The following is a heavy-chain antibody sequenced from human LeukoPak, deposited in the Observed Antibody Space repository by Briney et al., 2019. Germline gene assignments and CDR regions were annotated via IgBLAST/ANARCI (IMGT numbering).Heavy chain of an antibody. CDR3: ARAPTVLVGYCSSSSCQADY. D-gene: IGHD2-2*01. Sequence: GGSLRLSCAASGFTFSSYSMNWVRQAPGKGLEWVSSISGDSRYIYYADSVRGRFTISRDNAENSLYLQMNSLRVEDTAVYYCARAPTVLVGYCSSSSCQADYWGQGTLVTVSS. J-gene: IGHJ4*02. V-gene: IGHV3-21*01. CDR2: ISGDSRYI. CDR1: GFTFSSYS.